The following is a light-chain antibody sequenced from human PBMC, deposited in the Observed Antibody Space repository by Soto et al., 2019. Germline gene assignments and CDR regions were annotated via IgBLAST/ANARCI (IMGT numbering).Light chain of an antibody. Sequence: DIQMTQSPSSLSASVGDRVTIYCQTSRDIRKYLNWYQQKPGKPHQLLIFEASNLETGVPSRFSGRGSGTNLTLTISSLQPEDFATYYCQQYIDVPRTFGQGTKVDIK. V-gene: IGKV1-33*01. J-gene: IGKJ1*01. CDR2: EAS. CDR1: RDIRKY. CDR3: QQYIDVPRT.